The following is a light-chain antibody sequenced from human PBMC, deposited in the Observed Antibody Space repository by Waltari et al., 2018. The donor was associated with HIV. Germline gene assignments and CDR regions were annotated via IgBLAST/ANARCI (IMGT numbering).Light chain of an antibody. CDR3: QSTDSAGTHVL. Sequence: YGLTQPPSVSVSPGQTATLACSGASLSRLYSAWYQKKAGQAPTLVIYKETVRSSEIAERFAGSTSGTTVTLTISGVQAEDEADYFCQSTDSAGTHVLFGGGTRLNVL. CDR1: SLSRLY. V-gene: IGLV3-25*03. CDR2: KET. J-gene: IGLJ2*01.